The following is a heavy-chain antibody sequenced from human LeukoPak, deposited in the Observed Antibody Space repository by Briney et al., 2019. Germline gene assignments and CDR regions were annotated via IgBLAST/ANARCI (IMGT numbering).Heavy chain of an antibody. CDR2: IYSGGST. Sequence: GGSLRLSCAASGFTVSSNYMSWVRQAPGKGLEWVSVIYSGGSTYYADSVKGRSTISRDNSKNTLYLQMNSLRAEDTAVYYCASHRRIAARLYYYYYMDVWGKGTMVTVSS. J-gene: IGHJ6*03. D-gene: IGHD6-6*01. CDR3: ASHRRIAARLYYYYYMDV. CDR1: GFTVSSNY. V-gene: IGHV3-53*01.